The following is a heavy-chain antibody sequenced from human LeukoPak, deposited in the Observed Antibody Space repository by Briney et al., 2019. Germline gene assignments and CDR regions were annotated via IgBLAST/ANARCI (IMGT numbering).Heavy chain of an antibody. CDR1: GYTFTGYY. CDR2: INPNSGGT. V-gene: IGHV1-2*02. D-gene: IGHD2-21*01. Sequence: ASVKVSCKASGYTFTGYYMHWVRQAPGQGLEWMGWINPNSGGTNYAQKFQGRVTMTRDTSISTAYMKLSRLRSDDTAVYYCARVANKTYGYWGQGTLVTVSS. CDR3: ARVANKTYGY. J-gene: IGHJ4*02.